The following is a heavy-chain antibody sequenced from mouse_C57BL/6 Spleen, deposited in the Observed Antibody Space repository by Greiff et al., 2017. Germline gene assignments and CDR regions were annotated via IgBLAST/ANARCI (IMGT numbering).Heavy chain of an antibody. CDR2: IDPSDSYT. V-gene: IGHV1-59*01. CDR3: ARTYYGSSSFDV. J-gene: IGHJ1*03. CDR1: GYTFTSYW. Sequence: QVQLQQPGAELVRPGTSVKLSCKASGYTFTSYWMHWVKQRPGQGLEWIGVIDPSDSYTNYNQKFKGKATLTVDTSSSTAYMQLSSLTSGDSAVYYCARTYYGSSSFDVWGTGTTVTVSS. D-gene: IGHD1-1*01.